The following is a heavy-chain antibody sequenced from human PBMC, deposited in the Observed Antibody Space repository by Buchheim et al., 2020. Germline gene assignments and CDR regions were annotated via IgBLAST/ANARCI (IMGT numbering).Heavy chain of an antibody. CDR3: ARTVDTSMTNYYMDV. CDR1: GFSLSTSGMC. Sequence: QVTLRESGPALVKPTQTLTLTCTFSGFSLSTSGMCVSWIRQPPGKALEWLARIDWDDDKFYISSLETRLTISKDTSKNLVVLSMTNMDPVDTATFYCARTVDTSMTNYYMDVWGTGTT. V-gene: IGHV2-70*17. D-gene: IGHD5-18*01. J-gene: IGHJ6*03. CDR2: IDWDDDK.